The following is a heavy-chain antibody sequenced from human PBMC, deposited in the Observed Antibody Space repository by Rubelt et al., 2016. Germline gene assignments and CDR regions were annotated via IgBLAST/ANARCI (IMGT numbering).Heavy chain of an antibody. D-gene: IGHD2-21*01. V-gene: IGHV5-51*01. CDR2: IYPGDSDT. CDR1: GYSFTSYW. CDR3: ARHFAYCGGDCYLYGMDV. J-gene: IGHJ6*02. Sequence: GESLKIPCKGSGYSFTSYWIGWVRQVPGKGLEWMGIIYPGDSDTKYSPSFQGQVTISADKSISTAYLQWSSLKASDTAMYYCARHFAYCGGDCYLYGMDVWGQGTTVTVSS.